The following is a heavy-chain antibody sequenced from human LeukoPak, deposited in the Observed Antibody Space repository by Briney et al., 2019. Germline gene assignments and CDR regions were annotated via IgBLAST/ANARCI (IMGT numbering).Heavy chain of an antibody. J-gene: IGHJ4*02. CDR3: ARDKSLNYYDSSGYYYDY. Sequence: ASVKVSCEASGYTFTSYGISWVRQAPGQGLGWMGWISAYNGNTNYAQKLQGRVTMTTDTSTSTAYMELRSLRSDDTAVYYCARDKSLNYYDSSGYYYDYWGQGTLVTVSS. D-gene: IGHD3-22*01. V-gene: IGHV1-18*01. CDR1: GYTFTSYG. CDR2: ISAYNGNT.